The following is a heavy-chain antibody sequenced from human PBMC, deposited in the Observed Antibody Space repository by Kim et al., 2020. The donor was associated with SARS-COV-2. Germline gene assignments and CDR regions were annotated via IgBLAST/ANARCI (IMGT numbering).Heavy chain of an antibody. CDR3: ARGSSSWYGSFFDY. Sequence: NPSLKSRVTISVDTSKNQFSLKLSSVTAAGTAVYYCARGSSSWYGSFFDYWGQGTLVTVSS. D-gene: IGHD6-13*01. V-gene: IGHV4-59*09. J-gene: IGHJ4*02.